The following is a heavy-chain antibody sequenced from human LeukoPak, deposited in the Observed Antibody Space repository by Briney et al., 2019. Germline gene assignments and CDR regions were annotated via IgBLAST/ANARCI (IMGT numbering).Heavy chain of an antibody. CDR2: IYPSGGT. J-gene: IGHJ5*02. Sequence: SETLSLTCTVSGGPIDSYYWSWIRLPPGKGLEWIGYIYPSGGTHYNPSLLSRVSMSVDTSKNQFSLKVRSATAADTAVYFCARRIVAGATNSNWFDPWGQGTLVTVSS. V-gene: IGHV4-4*09. CDR1: GGPIDSYY. D-gene: IGHD2-21*01. CDR3: ARRIVAGATNSNWFDP.